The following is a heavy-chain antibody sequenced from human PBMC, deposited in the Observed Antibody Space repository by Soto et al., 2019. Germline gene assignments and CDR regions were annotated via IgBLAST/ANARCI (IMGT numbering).Heavy chain of an antibody. CDR1: GFTFSSYA. CDR3: AKDLMVRSSGWYDWFDP. J-gene: IGHJ5*02. V-gene: IGHV3-23*01. D-gene: IGHD6-19*01. Sequence: EVQLLESGGALVQPRGSLRLSCAASGFTFSSYAMSWVRQAPGKGLELVSAISGSGGSTYYADSVKGRFTISRDNSKNTLYLQMNSLRAEDTAVYYCAKDLMVRSSGWYDWFDPWGQGTLVTVSS. CDR2: ISGSGGST.